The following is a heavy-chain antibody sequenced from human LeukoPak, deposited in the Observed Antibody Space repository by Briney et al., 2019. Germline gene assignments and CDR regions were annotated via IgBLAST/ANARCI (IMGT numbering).Heavy chain of an antibody. CDR2: ISGSGGST. CDR1: GFTFSSYA. V-gene: IGHV3-23*01. J-gene: IGHJ4*02. D-gene: IGHD5-12*01. Sequence: GASLRLSCAASGFTFSSYAMSWVRQAPGKGLEWVSAISGSGGSTYYADSVKGRFTISRDNAKNSLYLQMGSLRAEDTALYYCARTLSGYDSDVACWGRGALVTVSS. CDR3: ARTLSGYDSDVAC.